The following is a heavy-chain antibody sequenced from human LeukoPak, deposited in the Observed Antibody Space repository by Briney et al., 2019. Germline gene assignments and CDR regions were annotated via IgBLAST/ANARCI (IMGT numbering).Heavy chain of an antibody. D-gene: IGHD4-17*01. J-gene: IGHJ4*02. CDR3: AKTTANLDY. CDR2: MSYDGSNK. V-gene: IGHV3-30*18. CDR1: GFIFSDYG. Sequence: PGRSLRLSCAASGFIFSDYGMHWVRQAPGKGLEWVAFMSYDGSNKDYADSVKGRFTISRDNSKNTLYLQMNSLTAEDTAVYYCAKTTANLDYWGQGTLVTVSS.